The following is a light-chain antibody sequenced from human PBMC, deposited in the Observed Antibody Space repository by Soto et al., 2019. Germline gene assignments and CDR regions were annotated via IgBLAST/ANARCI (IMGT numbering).Light chain of an antibody. Sequence: QSVLTQPASVSGSPGQSITISCTGTSSDVGGYNYVSWYQHYPGKAPKVLIYDVRNRPSGVSNRFSGSKSGNTASLTISGLQAEDEADYYCSSHTSSSTVVFGGGTQLTVL. CDR1: SSDVGGYNY. CDR2: DVR. CDR3: SSHTSSSTVV. V-gene: IGLV2-14*03. J-gene: IGLJ2*01.